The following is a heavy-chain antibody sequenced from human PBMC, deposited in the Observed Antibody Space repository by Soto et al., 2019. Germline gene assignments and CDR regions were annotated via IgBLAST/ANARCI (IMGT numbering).Heavy chain of an antibody. D-gene: IGHD3-22*01. Sequence: GGSLRVSCAASGFTFSSYAMSWVRQAPGKGLEWVLGISGSGGSTYYADSVKGRFTISRDNSKNTLYLQMNSLRAEDTAVYYCAKDNYDRSGYFLYYFDYWGQGTLVTVSS. J-gene: IGHJ4*02. CDR2: ISGSGGST. CDR1: GFTFSSYA. V-gene: IGHV3-23*01. CDR3: AKDNYDRSGYFLYYFDY.